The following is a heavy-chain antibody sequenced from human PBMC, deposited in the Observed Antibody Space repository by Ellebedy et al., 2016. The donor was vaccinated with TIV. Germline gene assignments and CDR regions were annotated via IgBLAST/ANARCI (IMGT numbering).Heavy chain of an antibody. CDR1: GGTFSTYV. D-gene: IGHD3-16*02. Sequence: AASVKVSCKSSGGTFSTYVISWLRQAPGQGLEWMGEIIPFFGTTNYTQKFQDRVTITADKSTSTGYMELRSLRSEDTAVYYCARGPHFVWGSYRPQAYLFDNWGQGSLVTVSS. CDR3: ARGPHFVWGSYRPQAYLFDN. CDR2: IIPFFGTT. J-gene: IGHJ4*02. V-gene: IGHV1-69*06.